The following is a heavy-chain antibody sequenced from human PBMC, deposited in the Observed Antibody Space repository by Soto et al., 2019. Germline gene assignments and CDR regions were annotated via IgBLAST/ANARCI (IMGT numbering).Heavy chain of an antibody. CDR2: IIPIFGTA. CDR3: ATSMRTVAGGFDY. D-gene: IGHD6-19*01. Sequence: QVQLVQSGAEVKKPGSSVKVSCKASVGTFSSYAISWVRQAPGQGLEWMGGIIPIFGTANYAQKFQGRVTNTWDXXTSTDYMELSSLRSEDTAVYYCATSMRTVAGGFDYWGQGTLVTVSS. V-gene: IGHV1-69*05. CDR1: VGTFSSYA. J-gene: IGHJ4*02.